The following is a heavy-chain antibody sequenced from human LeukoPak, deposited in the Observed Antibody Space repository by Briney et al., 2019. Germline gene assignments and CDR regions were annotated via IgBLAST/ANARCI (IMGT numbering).Heavy chain of an antibody. J-gene: IGHJ4*02. CDR1: GFTFSSYS. CDR3: ASTLDILQSAIDY. CDR2: ISSSSSYI. D-gene: IGHD2-8*01. Sequence: GGSLRLSCAASGFTFSSYSMNWVRQAPGKGLEWVSSISSSSSYIYYADSVKGRFTISRDNAKNSLYLQMNSLRAEDTARYYCASTLDILQSAIDYWGQGTLVTVSS. V-gene: IGHV3-21*01.